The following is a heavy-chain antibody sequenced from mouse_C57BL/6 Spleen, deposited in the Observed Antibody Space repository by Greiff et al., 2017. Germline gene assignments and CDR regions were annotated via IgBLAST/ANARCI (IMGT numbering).Heavy chain of an antibody. CDR1: GYSFTSGYD. CDR3: ARDGGEGWYFDG. D-gene: IGHD2-13*01. Sequence: EVQLVESGPGLVKPSQSLSLTCTVTGYSFTSGYDWHLIRHFPGNKLGWMGYISYSGSTNYNPTLKSQISITHDTSKNHFFLKLNSVTTEDTATYDCARDGGEGWYFDGWGTGTTVTVAS. V-gene: IGHV3-1*01. J-gene: IGHJ1*03. CDR2: ISYSGST.